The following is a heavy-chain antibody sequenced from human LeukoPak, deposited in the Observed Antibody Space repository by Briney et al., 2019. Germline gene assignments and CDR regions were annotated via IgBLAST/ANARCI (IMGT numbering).Heavy chain of an antibody. CDR1: GFTFTSYG. CDR3: AKGADYSDSSGYYHY. J-gene: IGHJ4*02. D-gene: IGHD3-22*01. CDR2: ISAGGSST. V-gene: IGHV3-23*01. Sequence: GGSLRLSCAASGFTFTSYGMNWVRQAPGKGLEWVSGISAGGSSTYHADSVKGRFTISRDNSKNTLHLQMNSLRAEDTAVYYCAKGADYSDSSGYYHYWGQGTLVTVSS.